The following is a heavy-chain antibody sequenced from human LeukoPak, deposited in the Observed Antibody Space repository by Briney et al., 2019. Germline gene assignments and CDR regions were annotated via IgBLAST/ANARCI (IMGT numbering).Heavy chain of an antibody. V-gene: IGHV3-21*01. CDR3: ARGEVAFGGVKGY. D-gene: IGHD3-16*01. Sequence: GGSLRLSCAASGFTFSIYSMNCVRQAPGKGLEWVSSISSSSSYIYYADSVKGRFTISRDNAKNSLYLQMNSLRAEDTAVYYCARGEVAFGGVKGYWGQGTLVTVSS. CDR1: GFTFSIYS. J-gene: IGHJ4*02. CDR2: ISSSSSYI.